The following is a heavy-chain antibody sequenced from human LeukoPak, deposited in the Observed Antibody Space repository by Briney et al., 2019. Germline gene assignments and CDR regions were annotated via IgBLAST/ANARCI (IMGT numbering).Heavy chain of an antibody. J-gene: IGHJ3*02. CDR3: AKDVEVDTAMGDAFDI. V-gene: IGHV3-30*02. CDR2: IRYDGSNK. D-gene: IGHD5-18*01. Sequence: GGSLRLSCAASGFTFSSYGMHWVRQAPGKGLEWVAFIRYDGSNKYYADSVKGRFTISRDNSKNTLYLQMNSLRAEDTAVYYCAKDVEVDTAMGDAFDIWGQGTMVTVSS. CDR1: GFTFSSYG.